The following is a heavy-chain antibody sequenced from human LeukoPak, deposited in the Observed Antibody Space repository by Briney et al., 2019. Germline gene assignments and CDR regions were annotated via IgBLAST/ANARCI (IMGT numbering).Heavy chain of an antibody. Sequence: GGSLRLSCAASGFTLSSYAMSWVRQAPGKGLEWVSAISGSGGSTYYADSVKGRFTISRDNSKNTLHLQMNSLRAEDTAVYYCAKDPGHYYDSSGAYWGQGTLVTVSS. CDR2: ISGSGGST. D-gene: IGHD3-22*01. CDR3: AKDPGHYYDSSGAY. V-gene: IGHV3-23*01. J-gene: IGHJ4*02. CDR1: GFTLSSYA.